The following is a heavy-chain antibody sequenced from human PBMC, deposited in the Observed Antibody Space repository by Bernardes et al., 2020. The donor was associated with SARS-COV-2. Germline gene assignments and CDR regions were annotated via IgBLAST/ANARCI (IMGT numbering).Heavy chain of an antibody. CDR2: IKQDGTEK. V-gene: IGHV3-7*01. CDR3: ARDRAVNWFDP. J-gene: IGHJ5*02. D-gene: IGHD3-10*01. CDR1: RFTFSNYW. Sequence: GGSLRLSCAASRFTFSNYWMSWVRQAPGKGLEWVANIKQDGTEKYYVDSVKGRFTISRDSAKNSLYLQMNSLRAEDTAVYFCARDRAVNWFDPWGQGTLVTVSS.